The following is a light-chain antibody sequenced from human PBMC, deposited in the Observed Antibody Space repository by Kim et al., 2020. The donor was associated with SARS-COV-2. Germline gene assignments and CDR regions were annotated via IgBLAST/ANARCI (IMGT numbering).Light chain of an antibody. V-gene: IGKV1-33*01. J-gene: IGKJ2*01. Sequence: SASVGDRVTITCQASQDIRNYLNWNQQKAGKAPKLLIYDASNLETGVPSRLSGSGSGTDFTFTISSLQPEDIATYYCQQYDIPPYTFGQGTKLEI. CDR3: QQYDIPPYT. CDR1: QDIRNY. CDR2: DAS.